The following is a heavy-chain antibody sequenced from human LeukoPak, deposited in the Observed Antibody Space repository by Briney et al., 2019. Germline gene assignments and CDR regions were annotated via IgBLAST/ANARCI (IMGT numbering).Heavy chain of an antibody. CDR3: AKAHWGSGPYYYYYMDV. CDR1: GFTFSSYA. D-gene: IGHD7-27*01. J-gene: IGHJ6*03. Sequence: GGSLRLSCAPSGFTFSSYAMSWVRQAPGKGLEWVSAIRGSGGSTYYAYSVKGRFTISRDNSKNTLYLQMNSLRAEDTAVYYCAKAHWGSGPYYYYYMDVWGKGTTVTVSS. V-gene: IGHV3-23*01. CDR2: IRGSGGST.